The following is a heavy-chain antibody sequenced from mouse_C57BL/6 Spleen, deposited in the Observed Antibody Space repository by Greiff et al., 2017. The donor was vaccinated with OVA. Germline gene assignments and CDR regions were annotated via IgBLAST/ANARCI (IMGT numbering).Heavy chain of an antibody. CDR3: ARSGYYGSSYRYWYFDV. Sequence: VQLKQSGAELVRPGTSVKVSCKASGYAFTNYLIEWVKQRPGQGLEWIGVINPGSGGTNYNEKFKGKATLTADKSSSTAYMQLSSLTSEDSAVYFCARSGYYGSSYRYWYFDVWGTGTTVTVSA. CDR1: GYAFTNYL. V-gene: IGHV1-54*01. D-gene: IGHD1-1*01. J-gene: IGHJ1*03. CDR2: INPGSGGT.